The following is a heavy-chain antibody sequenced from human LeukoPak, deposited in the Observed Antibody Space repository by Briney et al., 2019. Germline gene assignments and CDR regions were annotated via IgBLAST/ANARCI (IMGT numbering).Heavy chain of an antibody. CDR2: ISSSSSYI. Sequence: PGGSLRLSCAASGFTFSSYSMNWVRQAPGKGLEWVSSISSSSSYIYYADSVKGRFTISRDNAKNSLYLQMNSLRAEDTAVYYCARDQTLIAAAGTDFDYWGQGTLVTVSS. D-gene: IGHD6-13*01. CDR1: GFTFSSYS. CDR3: ARDQTLIAAAGTDFDY. V-gene: IGHV3-21*01. J-gene: IGHJ4*02.